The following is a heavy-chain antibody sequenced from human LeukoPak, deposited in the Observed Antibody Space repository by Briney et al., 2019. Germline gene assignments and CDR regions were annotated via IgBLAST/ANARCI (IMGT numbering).Heavy chain of an antibody. Sequence: PSETLSLTCTVSGGSISSSSYYWGWIRQPPGKGLEWIGSIYYSGSTYYNPSLKSRVTISVDTSKNQFSLKLSSVTAADTAVYYCARDAADDGSGIDVWGQGTTVTVSS. CDR2: IYYSGST. V-gene: IGHV4-39*07. CDR3: ARDAADDGSGIDV. D-gene: IGHD3-10*01. J-gene: IGHJ6*02. CDR1: GGSISSSSYY.